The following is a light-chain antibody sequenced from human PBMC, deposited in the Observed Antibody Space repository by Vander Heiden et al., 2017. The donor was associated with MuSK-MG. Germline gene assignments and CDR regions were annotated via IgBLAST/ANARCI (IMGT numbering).Light chain of an antibody. V-gene: IGLV3-1*01. J-gene: IGLJ2*01. CDR1: KLGDKY. CDR2: QDS. Sequence: SYERTQPPSVSVSPGQTASITCSGDKLGDKYACWYQQKPGQSLVLGIYQDSKRPSGIPERVSGSNSANTATLTISGTQAVEESYYYCQEWNSRTWVFGGGTKLTVL. CDR3: QEWNSRTWV.